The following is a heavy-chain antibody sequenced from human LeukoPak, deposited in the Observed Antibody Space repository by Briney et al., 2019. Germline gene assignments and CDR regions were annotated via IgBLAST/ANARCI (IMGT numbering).Heavy chain of an antibody. CDR1: GGSISNYY. CDR2: IHYSGST. D-gene: IGHD3-10*01. CDR3: ARQFHMVLGGRHPLEINWFDP. Sequence: SETLSLTCTVSGGSISNYYWSWIRQPPGEGLEWIAYIHYSGSTNYNPSLKNRVTISVDTSKNQFSLKLSSVTAADTAVYYCARQFHMVLGGRHPLEINWFDPWGQGTLVTVSS. V-gene: IGHV4-59*08. J-gene: IGHJ5*02.